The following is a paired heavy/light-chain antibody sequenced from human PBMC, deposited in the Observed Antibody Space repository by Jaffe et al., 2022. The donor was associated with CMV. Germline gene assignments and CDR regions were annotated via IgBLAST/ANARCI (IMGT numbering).Light chain of an antibody. J-gene: IGLJ2*01. V-gene: IGLV3-21*04. Sequence: SYVLTQPPSVSVAPGKTARITCGGNNIGSKSVHWYQQKPGQAPVLVIYYDSDRPSGIPERFSGSNSGNTATLTISRVEAGDEADYYCQVWDSSSDQGVFGGGTKLTVL. CDR3: QVWDSSSDQGV. CDR1: NIGSKS. CDR2: YDS.
Heavy chain of an antibody. Sequence: QVQLQESGPGLVKPSETLSLTCTVSGGSISSYYWSWIRQPPGKGLEWIGYIYYSGSTNYNPSLKSRVTISVDTSKNQFSLKLSSVTAADTAVYYCARHSGIAAAGIWSGYYYYMDVWGKGTTVTVSS. CDR2: IYYSGST. CDR3: ARHSGIAAAGIWSGYYYYMDV. D-gene: IGHD6-13*01. V-gene: IGHV4-59*01. CDR1: GGSISSYY. J-gene: IGHJ6*03.